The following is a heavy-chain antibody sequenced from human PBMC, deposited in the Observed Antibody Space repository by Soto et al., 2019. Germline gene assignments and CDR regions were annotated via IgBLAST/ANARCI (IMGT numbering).Heavy chain of an antibody. D-gene: IGHD2-15*01. CDR3: AREENCSGGTCYSEYFHR. CDR1: GYLFTAYS. V-gene: IGHV1-46*01. CDR2: VNPSGGST. J-gene: IGHJ1*01. Sequence: ASVKVSCKASGYLFTAYSMHWLRLAPGQGLEWMGVVNPSGGSTKYAQNFQGRVTMTRDTSTTTIYMELSSLRSDDTAIYYCAREENCSGGTCYSEYFHRWGQGTLVTVSS.